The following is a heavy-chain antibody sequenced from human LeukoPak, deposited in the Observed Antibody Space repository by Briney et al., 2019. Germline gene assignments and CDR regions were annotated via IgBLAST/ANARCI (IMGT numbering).Heavy chain of an antibody. CDR3: ASQAGGDRGPFDY. J-gene: IGHJ4*02. CDR1: GGSISSYY. CDR2: IYYSGST. D-gene: IGHD2-21*01. Sequence: SETLSLTCTLSGGSISSYYWSWIRQPPGKGLEWIGYIYYSGSTNYNPSLKSRVTISVDTSKNQFSLKLSSVTAADTAVYYCASQAGGDRGPFDYWGQGTLVTVSS. V-gene: IGHV4-59*01.